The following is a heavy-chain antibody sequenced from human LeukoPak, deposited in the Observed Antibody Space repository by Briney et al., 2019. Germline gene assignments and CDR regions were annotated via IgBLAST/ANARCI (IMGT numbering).Heavy chain of an antibody. CDR1: GFTFSSYG. D-gene: IGHD6-6*01. V-gene: IGHV3-33*01. Sequence: GGSLRLSCAASGFTFSSYGMHWVRQAPGKGLEWVAVIWYDGSNKYYADSVKGRFTISRDNSENSVYLQMDSLRADDTARYFCARDLSLADPGGFDYWGQGALVTVSS. J-gene: IGHJ4*02. CDR3: ARDLSLADPGGFDY. CDR2: IWYDGSNK.